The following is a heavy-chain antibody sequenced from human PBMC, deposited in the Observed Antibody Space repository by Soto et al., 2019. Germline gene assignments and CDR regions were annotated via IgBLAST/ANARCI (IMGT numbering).Heavy chain of an antibody. D-gene: IGHD1-1*01. CDR1: GYTFTSYG. Sequence: QVPLVQSGAEVKKPGASVKVSCKASGYTFTSYGISWVRQAPGQGLEWMGWISAYNGNTNYAQKLQGRVTMTTDTSTSTAYIELRSLRSDDTAVYYCARDVGRRLGWPDAFDIWGQGTMVTVSS. V-gene: IGHV1-18*01. CDR3: ARDVGRRLGWPDAFDI. CDR2: ISAYNGNT. J-gene: IGHJ3*02.